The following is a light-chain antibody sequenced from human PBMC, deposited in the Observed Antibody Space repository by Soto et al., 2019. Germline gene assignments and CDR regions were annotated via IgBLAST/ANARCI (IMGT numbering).Light chain of an antibody. J-gene: IGKJ1*01. V-gene: IGKV3-20*01. CDR1: QNLGSGY. CDR3: QQYDTSPRT. Sequence: EIVMTQSPGTPSLSPGDRATLSCSPSQNLGSGYLAWYQQKPGQAPRILIYAASSRATGIPDRFSGSGSGTDFSLTISRLEPEDFAVYYCQQYDTSPRTFGQGPKVDIK. CDR2: AAS.